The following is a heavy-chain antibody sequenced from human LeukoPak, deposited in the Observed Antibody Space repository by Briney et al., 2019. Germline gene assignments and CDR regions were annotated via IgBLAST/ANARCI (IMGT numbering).Heavy chain of an antibody. CDR3: ARDRPNVDSTGYYSRHDAFDI. CDR1: GFTFSNYG. Sequence: GGSLRLSCAASGFTFSNYGMNWVRQAPGKGLEWVSALSSSGGSTYYADSVKGRFTISRDNSKNTLYLQMNSLRAEDTAVYYCARDRPNVDSTGYYSRHDAFDIWGQGTMVTVSS. J-gene: IGHJ3*02. D-gene: IGHD3-22*01. V-gene: IGHV3-23*01. CDR2: LSSSGGST.